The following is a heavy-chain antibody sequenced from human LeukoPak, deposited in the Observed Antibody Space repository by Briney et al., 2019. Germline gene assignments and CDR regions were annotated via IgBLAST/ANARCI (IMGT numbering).Heavy chain of an antibody. CDR2: IKKDGSEK. Sequence: PGGSLRLSCAASGFTFSSYWMNWVRQAPGKGLEWVANIKKDGSEKDYVDSVKGRFTISRDNAKNSLYLQMNSLRAEDTAVYYRARDYRRLFDYWGQGTLVTVSS. CDR1: GFTFSSYW. CDR3: ARDYRRLFDY. J-gene: IGHJ4*02. V-gene: IGHV3-7*01. D-gene: IGHD6-25*01.